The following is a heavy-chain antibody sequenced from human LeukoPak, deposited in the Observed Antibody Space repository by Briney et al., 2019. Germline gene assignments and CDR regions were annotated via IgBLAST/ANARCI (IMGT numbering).Heavy chain of an antibody. CDR2: ISAYNGNT. J-gene: IGHJ6*02. D-gene: IGHD3-10*01. Sequence: ASVKVSCKASGYTFTSYGISWVRQAPGQGLEWMGWISAYNGNTNYAQKLQGRVTMTTDTSTSTAHMELRSLRSDDTAVYYCARGLNPRYGSGRLDYYYGMDVWGQGTTVTVSS. CDR1: GYTFTSYG. CDR3: ARGLNPRYGSGRLDYYYGMDV. V-gene: IGHV1-18*01.